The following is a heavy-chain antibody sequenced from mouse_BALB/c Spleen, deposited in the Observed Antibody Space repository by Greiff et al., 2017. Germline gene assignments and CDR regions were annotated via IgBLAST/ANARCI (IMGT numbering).Heavy chain of an antibody. CDR3: AIESDDYDGFAY. CDR2: ISNGGGST. CDR1: GFTFSSYT. Sequence: EVHLVESGGGLVQPGGSLKLSCAASGFTFSSYTMSWVRQTPEKRLEWVAYISNGGGSTYYPDTVKGRFTISRDNAKNTLYLQMSSLKSEDTAMYYCAIESDDYDGFAYWGQGTLVTVSA. J-gene: IGHJ3*01. V-gene: IGHV5-12-2*01. D-gene: IGHD2-4*01.